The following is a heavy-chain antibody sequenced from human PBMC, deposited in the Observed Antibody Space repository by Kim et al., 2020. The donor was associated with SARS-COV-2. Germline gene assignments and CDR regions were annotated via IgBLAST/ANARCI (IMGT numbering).Heavy chain of an antibody. J-gene: IGHJ6*02. CDR2: INPNSGGT. CDR1: GYTFTGYY. V-gene: IGHV1-2*02. D-gene: IGHD6-13*01. Sequence: DSVKVSCKASGYTFTGYYMHWVRQAPGQGLEWMGWINPNSGGTNYAQKFQGRVTMTRDTSISTAYMELSRLRSDDTAVYYCARDQSSSWFHYYYYYGMDVWGQGTTVTVSS. CDR3: ARDQSSSWFHYYYYYGMDV.